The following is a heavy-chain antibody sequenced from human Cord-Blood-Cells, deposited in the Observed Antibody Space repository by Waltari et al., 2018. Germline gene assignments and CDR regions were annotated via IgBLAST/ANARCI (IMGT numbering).Heavy chain of an antibody. CDR3: ARGWSPPRITIFGVVIDY. CDR2: INHSGST. Sequence: QVQLQQWGAGLLKPSETLSLTCAVYGGSFSGYYWSWIRQPPGKGLEWIGEINHSGSTNYNPSLKSRVTLSVDTSKNQFSLKLSSVPAADTAVYYCARGWSPPRITIFGVVIDYWGQGTLVTVSS. CDR1: GGSFSGYY. J-gene: IGHJ4*02. V-gene: IGHV4-34*01. D-gene: IGHD3-3*01.